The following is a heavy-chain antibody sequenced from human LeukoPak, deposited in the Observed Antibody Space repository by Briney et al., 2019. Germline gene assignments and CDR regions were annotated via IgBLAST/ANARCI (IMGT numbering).Heavy chain of an antibody. CDR2: LSGSGAST. CDR1: GFTFSTYG. D-gene: IGHD3-10*01. J-gene: IGHJ4*02. Sequence: GGSLRLSCGVSGFTFSTYGMSWVRQAPGKGLEWVAALSGSGASTYYAESVKGRFTISRDNSKNTLYLQMNSLRVEDTAVYYCAKEAGDNYYGSGNYLALLFDEWGQGTLVTVSS. V-gene: IGHV3-23*01. CDR3: AKEAGDNYYGSGNYLALLFDE.